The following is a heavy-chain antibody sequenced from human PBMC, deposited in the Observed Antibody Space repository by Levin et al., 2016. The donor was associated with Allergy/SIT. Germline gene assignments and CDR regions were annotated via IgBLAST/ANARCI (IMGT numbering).Heavy chain of an antibody. Sequence: ASVKVSCKASGYTFNSYGISWVRQAPGQGLEWMGWISAYNGNTKYAQKLQGRVTMTTDTSTSTAYMELRSLRSDDTAVYYCAREDCSSISCLEGWFDPWGQGTLVTVSS. V-gene: IGHV1-18*01. J-gene: IGHJ5*02. D-gene: IGHD2-2*01. CDR2: ISAYNGNT. CDR1: GYTFNSYG. CDR3: AREDCSSISCLEGWFDP.